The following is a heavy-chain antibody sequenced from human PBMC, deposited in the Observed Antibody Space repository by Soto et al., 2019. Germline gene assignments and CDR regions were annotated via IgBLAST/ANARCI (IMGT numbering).Heavy chain of an antibody. CDR3: ARGEILGYCSSTSCYLGLFDY. V-gene: IGHV6-1*01. CDR2: TYYRSKWYN. J-gene: IGHJ4*02. Sequence: SQTLSLTCAISGDSVSSNSAAWNWIRQSPSRGLEWLGRTYYRSKWYNDYAVSVKSRITINPDTSKNQFSLQLNSVTPEDTAVYYCARGEILGYCSSTSCYLGLFDYWGQGTLVTVSS. CDR1: GDSVSSNSAA. D-gene: IGHD2-2*01.